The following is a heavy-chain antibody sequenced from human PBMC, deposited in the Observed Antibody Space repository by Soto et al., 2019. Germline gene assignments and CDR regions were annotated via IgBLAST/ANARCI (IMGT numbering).Heavy chain of an antibody. CDR2: INSDGSST. CDR1: GFTFRSYG. J-gene: IGHJ4*02. D-gene: IGHD2-15*01. CDR3: VRTSLVVAAATREDY. Sequence: PGGSQRLSSTASGFTFRSYGMHWVRQAPGKGLVWVSRINSDGSSTSYADSVKGRFTISRDNAKNTLYLQMNSLRAEDTAVYYCVRTSLVVAAATREDYWGQGTLVTVSS. V-gene: IGHV3-74*01.